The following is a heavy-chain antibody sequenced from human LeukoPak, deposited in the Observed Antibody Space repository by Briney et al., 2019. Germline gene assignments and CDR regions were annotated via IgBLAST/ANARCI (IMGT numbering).Heavy chain of an antibody. CDR3: ARWATYCSGGSSYDYGMDV. V-gene: IGHV3-53*01. Sequence: PGGSLRLSCTAYWFTVSSNYMSWVRQAPGKGLEWISVIYSGGSTYYADSVKGRFTISRDNSKNTLYLQMNSLRAEDTAVYYCARWATYCSGGSSYDYGMDVWGQGTTVTVSS. CDR1: WFTVSSNY. CDR2: IYSGGST. D-gene: IGHD2-15*01. J-gene: IGHJ6*02.